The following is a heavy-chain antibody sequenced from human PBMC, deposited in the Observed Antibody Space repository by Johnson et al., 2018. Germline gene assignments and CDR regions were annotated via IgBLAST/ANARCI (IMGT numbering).Heavy chain of an antibody. CDR2: INSDGSST. Sequence: VQLQESGGGLVQPGGSLRLSCAASGFTFSSYWMHWVRQAPGKGLVWVSCINSDGSSTNYADSVKGRFTISRDNAKNTLYLQMNSLRAEDTAVYYCATLMIVVVGACVFWGQGTMGTVSS. CDR3: ATLMIVVVGACVF. D-gene: IGHD3-22*01. CDR1: GFTFSSYW. V-gene: IGHV3-74*01. J-gene: IGHJ3*01.